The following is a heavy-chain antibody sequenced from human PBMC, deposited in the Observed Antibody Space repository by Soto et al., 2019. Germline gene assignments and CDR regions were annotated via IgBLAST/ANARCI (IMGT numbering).Heavy chain of an antibody. D-gene: IGHD3-3*01. J-gene: IGHJ6*02. Sequence: ASVKVSCKASGYTFTSYAMHWVRQAPGQGPEWMGWISSYNGDTNYAQTFQGRVTMTTDTSTSTAYMELRSLRSDDTAVYYCARESVVTIFGVVTPYGMDVWGQGTTVTVSS. CDR2: ISSYNGDT. V-gene: IGHV1-18*01. CDR3: ARESVVTIFGVVTPYGMDV. CDR1: GYTFTSYA.